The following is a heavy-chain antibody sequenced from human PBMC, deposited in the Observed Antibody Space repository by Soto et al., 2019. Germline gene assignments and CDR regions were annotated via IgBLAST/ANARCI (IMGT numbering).Heavy chain of an antibody. D-gene: IGHD3-16*01. CDR3: ARDSPSMAYFGEYYFDY. CDR2: ISGGGST. J-gene: IGHJ4*02. V-gene: IGHV3-53*01. Sequence: GGSLRLSCAASGFTVSSNYMSWVRQAPGKGLEWVSLISGGGSTYYSDSVKGRFTISRDNSKNTLNLLMKSLRGEDTAVYYCARDSPSMAYFGEYYFDYWGQGSLVTVSS. CDR1: GFTVSSNY.